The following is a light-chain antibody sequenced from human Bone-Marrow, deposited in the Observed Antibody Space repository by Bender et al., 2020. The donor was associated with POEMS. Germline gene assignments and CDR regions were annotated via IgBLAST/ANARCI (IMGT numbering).Light chain of an antibody. Sequence: SYELTQPPSVSVSPGQTATITCSGEKLGEEYACWYQQKPGQSPVVVIYQDTKRPSGIPERFSGSTSGNTASLTISGNQTMDGAEYDCQWGGRKTAVFGGGTKLTVL. CDR1: KLGEEY. CDR2: QDT. CDR3: QWGGRKTAV. J-gene: IGLJ2*01. V-gene: IGLV3-1*01.